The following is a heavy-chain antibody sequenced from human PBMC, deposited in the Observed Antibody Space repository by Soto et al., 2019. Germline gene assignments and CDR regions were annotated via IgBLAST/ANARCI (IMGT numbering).Heavy chain of an antibody. D-gene: IGHD3-16*01. CDR3: ARGLGGPSGMDV. CDR2: INHSGST. CDR1: GGSFSGYY. J-gene: IGHJ6*04. V-gene: IGHV4-34*01. Sequence: SETLSLTCAVYGGSFSGYYWSWIRQPPGKGLEWIGEINHSGSTNYNPSLKSRVTISVDTSKNQFSLKLSSVTAADTAVYYCARGLGGPSGMDVWGKGTTVTFSS.